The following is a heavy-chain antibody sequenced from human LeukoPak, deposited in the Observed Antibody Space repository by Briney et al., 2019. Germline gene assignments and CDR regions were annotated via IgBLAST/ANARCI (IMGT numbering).Heavy chain of an antibody. CDR1: GGTLSRYA. Sequence: ASMTVSCKASGGTLSRYANSWVRQAPGQGLEWMGGIITIFGTANYAQNFQGTVTIIADQSTSTAYTELGSLRADDTRVYYCARVNMDYPRSLAYWRQGCLVTVPS. J-gene: IGHJ4*02. V-gene: IGHV1-69*01. CDR3: ARVNMDYPRSLAY. D-gene: IGHD3/OR15-3a*01. CDR2: IITIFGTA.